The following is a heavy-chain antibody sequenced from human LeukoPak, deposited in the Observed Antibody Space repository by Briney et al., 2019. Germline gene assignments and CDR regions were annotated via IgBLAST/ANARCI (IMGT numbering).Heavy chain of an antibody. V-gene: IGHV3-23*01. D-gene: IGHD6-13*01. CDR3: ASQKMSRIAAAGTVPLGY. CDR1: GSTFSSYA. CDR2: ISGSGGST. J-gene: IGHJ4*02. Sequence: PGGSLRLSCAASGSTFSSYAMSWVRQAPGKGLEWVSAISGSGGSTYYADSVKGRFTISRDNSKNTLYLQMNSLRAEDTAVYYCASQKMSRIAAAGTVPLGYWGQGTLVTVSS.